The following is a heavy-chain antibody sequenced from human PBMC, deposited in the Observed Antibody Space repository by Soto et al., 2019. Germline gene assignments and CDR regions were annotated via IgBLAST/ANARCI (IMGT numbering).Heavy chain of an antibody. J-gene: IGHJ2*01. D-gene: IGHD4-17*01. CDR1: GGATSSDNY. V-gene: IGHV4-30-4*01. CDR3: ARDAGDYVPFDL. CDR2: IYYSGNT. Sequence: SETLSLTCTVSGGATSSDNYWSWIRQPPGKGLEWIGHIYYSGNTDYNPSLKSRLAISIDTSKNQFSLKLSSVTAADTAVYYCARDAGDYVPFDLWGRGTLVTVSS.